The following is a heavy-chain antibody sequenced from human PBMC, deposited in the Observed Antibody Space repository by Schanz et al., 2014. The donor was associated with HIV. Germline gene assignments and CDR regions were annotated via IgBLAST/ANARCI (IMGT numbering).Heavy chain of an antibody. D-gene: IGHD3-3*01. Sequence: QVQLVQSGAEVKKPGSSVKVSCKASGDTFTNYAITWVRQAPGQGLEWMGWINGYNGHTIYAQSFQDKLTMTTDTYTNTAYMELRSLRSDDTAVYYCARGDRDDFWSGAAIWGQGTLVTVSS. CDR1: GDTFTNYA. V-gene: IGHV1-18*01. J-gene: IGHJ4*02. CDR3: ARGDRDDFWSGAAI. CDR2: INGYNGHT.